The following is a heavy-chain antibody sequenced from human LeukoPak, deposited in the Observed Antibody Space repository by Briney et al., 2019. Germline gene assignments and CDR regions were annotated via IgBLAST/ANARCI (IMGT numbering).Heavy chain of an antibody. CDR1: GYSFTSYW. J-gene: IGHJ4*02. V-gene: IGHV5-51*01. CDR3: ARLLGPNRALDY. CDR2: ICPGDSDDT. Sequence: PGESLKISCKGSGYSFTSYWIGWVRRMPGKGLDWMGIICPGDSDDTTYSPSFQGQVTFSADNSISTAYLQWSSLQASDTAIYYCARLLGPNRALDYWGQGTLVTVSS.